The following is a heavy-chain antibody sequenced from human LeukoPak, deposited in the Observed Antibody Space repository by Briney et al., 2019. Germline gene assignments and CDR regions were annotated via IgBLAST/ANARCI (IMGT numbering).Heavy chain of an antibody. D-gene: IGHD3-10*01. Sequence: GGSLRLSCAASGFTFSSYSVKWVRQAPGKGLEWVSSISSNSNYIYYADSVRGRFTISRDNAKNSLYLQMNSLRAEDTAVYYCARDYFGSGSAWGQGTLVTVCS. CDR2: ISSNSNYI. CDR1: GFTFSSYS. J-gene: IGHJ5*02. CDR3: ARDYFGSGSA. V-gene: IGHV3-21*01.